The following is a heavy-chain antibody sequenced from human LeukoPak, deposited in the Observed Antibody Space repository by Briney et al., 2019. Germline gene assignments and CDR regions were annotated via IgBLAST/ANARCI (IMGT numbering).Heavy chain of an antibody. V-gene: IGHV3-23*01. J-gene: IGHJ5*02. D-gene: IGHD3-10*01. CDR1: GFTFSSYA. CDR2: ISGSGGST. CDR3: AKVDYYGSGGLVPDH. Sequence: TGGSLRLSCAASGFTFSSYAMSWVRQAPGKGLEWVSAISGSGGSTYYADSVKGRFTISRDNSKNTLYLQMNSLRAEDTAVYYCAKVDYYGSGGLVPDHWGQGTLVTVSS.